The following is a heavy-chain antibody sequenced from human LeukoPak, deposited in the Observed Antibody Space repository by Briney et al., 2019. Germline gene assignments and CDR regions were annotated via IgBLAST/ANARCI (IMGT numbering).Heavy chain of an antibody. CDR2: ISGSGGST. D-gene: IGHD1-26*01. Sequence: PGGSLRLSCAASGFTFSTYAMSWVRQAPGKGLEWVSAISGSGGSTYYADSVKGRFTISRDKSKNTLYLQMNSLRAEDTAVYYCAKGLDSGSPQLFDYWGQGTLVTVSS. V-gene: IGHV3-23*01. CDR1: GFTFSTYA. CDR3: AKGLDSGSPQLFDY. J-gene: IGHJ4*02.